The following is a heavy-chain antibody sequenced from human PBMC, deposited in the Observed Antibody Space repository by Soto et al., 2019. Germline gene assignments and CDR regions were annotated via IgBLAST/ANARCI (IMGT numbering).Heavy chain of an antibody. J-gene: IGHJ5*02. V-gene: IGHV2-5*02. Sequence: QITLKESGPTLVKPTQTLTLTSTFSGFSLSTPGVGVGWIRQPPGKALEWLAIIYWDDDKRYSPSVNTRLTITKDTSKDQVVLRMTNMDPLQTATCYWAHVPGIRVITIGGLIVVGRFDPWGQGTLVTVSS. D-gene: IGHD3-16*02. CDR3: AHVPGIRVITIGGLIVVGRFDP. CDR1: GFSLSTPGVG. CDR2: IYWDDDK.